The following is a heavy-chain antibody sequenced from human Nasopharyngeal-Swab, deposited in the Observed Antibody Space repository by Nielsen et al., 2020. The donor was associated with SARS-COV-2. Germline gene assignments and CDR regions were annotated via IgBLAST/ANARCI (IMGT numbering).Heavy chain of an antibody. CDR2: ISGSGGST. CDR3: AKDRRITMIVVVMEAFDI. D-gene: IGHD3-22*01. J-gene: IGHJ3*02. V-gene: IGHV3-23*01. Sequence: GESLKISCAASGFTFSSYAMSWVRQAPGKGLEWVSAISGSGGSTYYADSVKGRFTISRDNAKNSLYLQWNSLRAEDTAVYYCAKDRRITMIVVVMEAFDIWGQGTMVTVSS. CDR1: GFTFSSYA.